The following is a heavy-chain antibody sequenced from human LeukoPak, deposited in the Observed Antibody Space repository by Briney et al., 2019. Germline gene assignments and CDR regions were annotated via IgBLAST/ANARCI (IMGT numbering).Heavy chain of an antibody. Sequence: KSSETLSLTCTVSGASFTSNYWSWIRQPPGKGLEWIGYIYHSGTTTYNPSLERRVTMSVDMSKTQFSLRLNSVTATDTAVYYCARLDCGGDCYVDYWGQGTLVTVSS. CDR3: ARLDCGGDCYVDY. J-gene: IGHJ4*02. CDR1: GASFTSNY. CDR2: IYHSGTT. D-gene: IGHD2-21*02. V-gene: IGHV4-59*08.